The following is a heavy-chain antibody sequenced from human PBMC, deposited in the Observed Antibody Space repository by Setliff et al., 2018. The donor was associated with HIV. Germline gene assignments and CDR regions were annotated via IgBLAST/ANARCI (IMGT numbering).Heavy chain of an antibody. V-gene: IGHV3-23*01. J-gene: IGHJ4*02. Sequence: QPGGSLDSPGFTFSTYAMGWVRQAPGEGLEWVSAISANAVTTHYADSVQGRFTISRDNVRDTLYLHMSGLRVEDTAVYYCAKGHGDYGGNYFDFWGQGTQVTVSS. D-gene: IGHD4-17*01. CDR1: TFSTYA. CDR2: ISANAVTT. CDR3: AKGHGDYGGNYFDF.